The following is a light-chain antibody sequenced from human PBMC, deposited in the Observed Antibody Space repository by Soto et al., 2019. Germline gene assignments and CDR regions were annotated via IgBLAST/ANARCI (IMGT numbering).Light chain of an antibody. CDR1: QSTNNY. Sequence: EIVMTQSPATLSVSPGERATLSCRASQSTNNYLAWYQQKPGQAPRLLIYGASSRATGIQDRFSGSGSGTDFTLTISRLEPEDFAVYYCQQYGSSPTFGQGTRLEIK. V-gene: IGKV3-20*01. CDR2: GAS. CDR3: QQYGSSPT. J-gene: IGKJ5*01.